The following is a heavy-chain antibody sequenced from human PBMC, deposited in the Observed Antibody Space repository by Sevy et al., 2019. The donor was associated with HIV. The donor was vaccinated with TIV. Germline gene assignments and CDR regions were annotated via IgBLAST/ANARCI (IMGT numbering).Heavy chain of an antibody. Sequence: GGSLRLSCAASGFTFSRYGVHWVRQAPGKGLEWMAVISYDGKNIHYGNSAKGRFTISRANSKNTLSLQMNRLRLDDTAVYYCARGHSEAAVIDYWGQGTLVTVSS. CDR1: GFTFSRYG. CDR2: ISYDGKNI. V-gene: IGHV3-30*03. CDR3: ARGHSEAAVIDY. D-gene: IGHD6-13*01. J-gene: IGHJ4*02.